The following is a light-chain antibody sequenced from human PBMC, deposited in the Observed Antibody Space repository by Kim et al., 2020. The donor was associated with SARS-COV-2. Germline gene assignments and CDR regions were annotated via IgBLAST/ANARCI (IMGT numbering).Light chain of an antibody. Sequence: GQRVTISCSGGSSNIGANYVYWYQQLPGTAPKVLIYNNNRRPSGVPDRFSGSESGTSASLAIGGLRSEDEADYYCATWDDSLSVYVFGGGTKVTVL. CDR1: SSNIGANY. CDR2: NNN. CDR3: ATWDDSLSVYV. J-gene: IGLJ1*01. V-gene: IGLV1-47*01.